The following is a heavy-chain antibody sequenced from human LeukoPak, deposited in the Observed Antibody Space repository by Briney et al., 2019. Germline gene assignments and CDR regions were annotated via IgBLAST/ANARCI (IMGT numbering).Heavy chain of an antibody. CDR1: VDSVSSNSAA. CDR3: ARGSGYDFDY. V-gene: IGHV6-1*01. Sequence: SQTLSLTCAISVDSVSSNSAAWNWIRQSPSRGLEWLGRTYFRSNWRNDYAESVKSRITINPDTPKNQLSLHLNSVTPEDTAVYFCARGSGYDFDYWGQGTLVTVSS. J-gene: IGHJ4*02. CDR2: TYFRSNWRN. D-gene: IGHD5-12*01.